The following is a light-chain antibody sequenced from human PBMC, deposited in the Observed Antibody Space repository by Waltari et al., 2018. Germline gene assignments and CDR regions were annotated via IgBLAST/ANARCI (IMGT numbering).Light chain of an antibody. Sequence: QSVLTQPPSVSAAPGQKVTLSCSGSISNIGNSYVSWYQLLPGRAPKLLIYDNNRRPSGTPDRFSGSKSGTSATLGITGLQTGDEADYYCGTWDSSLSAVVFGAGTKLTVL. V-gene: IGLV1-51*01. J-gene: IGLJ2*01. CDR3: GTWDSSLSAVV. CDR2: DNN. CDR1: ISNIGNSY.